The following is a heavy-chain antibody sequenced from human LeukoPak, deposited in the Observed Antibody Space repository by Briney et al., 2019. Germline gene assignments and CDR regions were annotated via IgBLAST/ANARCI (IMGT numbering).Heavy chain of an antibody. D-gene: IGHD2-8*01. CDR1: GYTFTGYY. V-gene: IGHV1-18*04. J-gene: IGHJ4*02. CDR3: ARGRCTNGVCSGTYFDY. CDR2: IDTYSANT. Sequence: GASVKVSCKASGYTFTGYYMHWVRQAPGQGLEWMGWIDTYSANTNYAQKVQGGVTMTTDTSTSTAYMGLRSLRSDDTAVYYCARGRCTNGVCSGTYFDYWGQGTLVTVSS.